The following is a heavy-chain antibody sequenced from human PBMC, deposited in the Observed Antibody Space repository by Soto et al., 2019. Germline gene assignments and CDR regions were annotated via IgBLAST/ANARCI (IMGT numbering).Heavy chain of an antibody. V-gene: IGHV4-30-2*01. CDR1: GGPISSGGYS. CDR3: ARVLNLNWFDP. J-gene: IGHJ5*02. Sequence: TLSLTCAVSGGPISSGGYSWSWIRQPPGKGLEWIGYIYHSGSTYYNPSLKSRVTISVDRSKNQFSLKLSSVTAADTAVYYCARVLNLNWFDPWGQGTLVTVSS. CDR2: IYHSGST.